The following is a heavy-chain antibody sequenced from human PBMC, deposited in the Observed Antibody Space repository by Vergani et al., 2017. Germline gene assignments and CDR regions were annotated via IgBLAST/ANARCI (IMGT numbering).Heavy chain of an antibody. CDR1: GDSISSGVYY. CDR2: IYSTGST. CDR3: AILGGYDEVGAFLICDFYF. Sequence: QVDLQESGPGLVKASQTLSLTCSVSGDSISSGVYYWNCIRQHPGKGLEWIGYIYSTGSTNQNPSPRSRINMSVDTSKNQFTLKLKSVTAADTAMYYCAILGGYDEVGAFLICDFYF. V-gene: IGHV4-31*03. D-gene: IGHD3-16*01. J-gene: IGHJ2*01.